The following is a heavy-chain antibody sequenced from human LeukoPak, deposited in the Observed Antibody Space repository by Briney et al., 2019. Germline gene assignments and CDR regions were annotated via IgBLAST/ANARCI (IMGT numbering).Heavy chain of an antibody. D-gene: IGHD3-3*01. Sequence: PGGSLRLSCAASGFTFSDYYMTWIRQAPGKGLEWISYISGSGTTIYYADSVKGRFTISRDNAKNSLYLQMNSLRAEDTAVYYCAKDRRITIFGGFLPYYFDYWGQGTLVTVSS. CDR2: ISGSGTTI. CDR3: AKDRRITIFGGFLPYYFDY. V-gene: IGHV3-11*04. J-gene: IGHJ4*02. CDR1: GFTFSDYY.